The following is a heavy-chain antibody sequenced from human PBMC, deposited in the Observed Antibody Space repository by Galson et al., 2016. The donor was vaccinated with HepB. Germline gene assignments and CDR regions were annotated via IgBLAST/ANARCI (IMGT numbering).Heavy chain of an antibody. CDR1: GFSLSTAATG. Sequence: PALVKPTQTLTLTCTFSGFSLSTAATGVGWFRQPPGEALEWLALLYWDDQEWQSPSLNNRLTLTKDTSKNQVVLRVTNMDPVDTGTYYCAHSSGWVSDYRGQGTLVTVSS. CDR3: AHSSGWVSDY. V-gene: IGHV2-5*02. CDR2: LYWDDQE. D-gene: IGHD1-26*01. J-gene: IGHJ4*02.